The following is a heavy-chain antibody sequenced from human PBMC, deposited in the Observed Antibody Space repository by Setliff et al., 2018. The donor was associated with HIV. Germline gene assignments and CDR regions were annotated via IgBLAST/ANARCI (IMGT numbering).Heavy chain of an antibody. CDR1: GLSLSTSGVG. V-gene: IGHV2-5*01. D-gene: IGHD1-1*01. J-gene: IGHJ4*02. CDR3: AYSGRQLRGPYFDF. CDR2: IYWNNNK. Sequence: GPTLVNPTQTLTLTCTFSGLSLSTSGVGVGWIRQSPGKALEWLGFIYWNNNKHYSTSLKSRLTVTKDTSKNRVVFTMTNMDPVDTATYYCAYSGRQLRGPYFDFWGQGTPVTVS.